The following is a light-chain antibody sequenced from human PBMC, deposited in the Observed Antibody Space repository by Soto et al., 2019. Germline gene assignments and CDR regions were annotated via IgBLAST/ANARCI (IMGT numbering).Light chain of an antibody. Sequence: DIQMTQSPSSVSASVGERVTITCRASQGISNWLAWYQQKAGKAPKLLIYATSILQSGVPSRFRGSGSATEFTLTISSLQPADVATYDCQQANSFPYTFGQRTKLEIK. V-gene: IGKV1-12*01. J-gene: IGKJ2*01. CDR1: QGISNW. CDR2: ATS. CDR3: QQANSFPYT.